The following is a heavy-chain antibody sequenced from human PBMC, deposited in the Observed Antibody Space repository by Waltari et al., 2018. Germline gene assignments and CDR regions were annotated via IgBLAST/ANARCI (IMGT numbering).Heavy chain of an antibody. CDR1: GGPISSSNYY. J-gene: IGHJ6*03. D-gene: IGHD5-12*01. Sequence: QLQLQESGPGLVKPSETLSLTCTVSGGPISSSNYYWVWIRKPPGRGLEWIGNIYYSGSTYYNPSLKSRLTISVDTSKNQFSLKLSSVTAADTAVYYCARHGRYRGYGYYYYYYMDVWGKGTTVTVSS. CDR3: ARHGRYRGYGYYYYYYMDV. V-gene: IGHV4-39*01. CDR2: IYYSGST.